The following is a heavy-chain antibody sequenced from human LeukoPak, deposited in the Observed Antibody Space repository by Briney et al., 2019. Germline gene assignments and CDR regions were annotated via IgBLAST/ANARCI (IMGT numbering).Heavy chain of an antibody. D-gene: IGHD4-17*01. Sequence: SETLFLTCTVSGGSISSGDYYWSWLRQPPGKGLEWIGYIYYSGSNYYNPSLKSRVTISVDTSKNQFSLKLSSVTAADTAVYYCAGWGTVTIGQPWYYYGMDVWVQGTTVTVSS. J-gene: IGHJ6*02. CDR1: GGSISSGDYY. CDR3: AGWGTVTIGQPWYYYGMDV. V-gene: IGHV4-30-4*01. CDR2: IYYSGSN.